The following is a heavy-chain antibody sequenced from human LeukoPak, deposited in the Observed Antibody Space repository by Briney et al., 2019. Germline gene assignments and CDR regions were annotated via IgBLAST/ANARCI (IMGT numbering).Heavy chain of an antibody. J-gene: IGHJ4*02. Sequence: PGGSLRLSCAASGFTFSSYGMHWVRQAPGKGLEWVAVISYDGSNKYYADSVKGRFTIPGDNSKNTLYLQMNSLRAEDTAVYYCAKGTSGYSDYWGQGTLVTVSS. D-gene: IGHD2-2*01. CDR1: GFTFSSYG. CDR2: ISYDGSNK. V-gene: IGHV3-30*18. CDR3: AKGTSGYSDY.